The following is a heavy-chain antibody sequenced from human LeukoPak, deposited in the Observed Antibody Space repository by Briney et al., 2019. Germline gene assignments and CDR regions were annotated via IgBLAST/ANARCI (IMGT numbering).Heavy chain of an antibody. Sequence: KPGGSLRLSCAASGFTFSSYSMNWVHQAPGKGLEWVSSISSSSSYIYYADSVKGRFTISRDNAKNSLYLQMNSLRAEDTAVYYCARSYNFPYYFDYWGQGTLVTVSS. CDR3: ARSYNFPYYFDY. D-gene: IGHD1-20*01. CDR2: ISSSSSYI. J-gene: IGHJ4*02. CDR1: GFTFSSYS. V-gene: IGHV3-21*01.